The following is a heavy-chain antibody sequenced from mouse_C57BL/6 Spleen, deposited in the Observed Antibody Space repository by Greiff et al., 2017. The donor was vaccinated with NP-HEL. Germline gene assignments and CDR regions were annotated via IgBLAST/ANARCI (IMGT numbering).Heavy chain of an antibody. J-gene: IGHJ1*03. CDR1: GFTFSSYA. CDR3: AREHYYGSSYGYFDV. D-gene: IGHD1-1*01. V-gene: IGHV5-4*01. CDR2: ISDGGSYT. Sequence: EVHLVESGGGLVKPGGSLKLSCAASGFTFSSYAMSWVRQTPEKRLEWVATISDGGSYTYYPDNVKGRFTISRDNAKNNLYLQMSHLKSEDTAMYYGAREHYYGSSYGYFDVWGTGTTVTVSS.